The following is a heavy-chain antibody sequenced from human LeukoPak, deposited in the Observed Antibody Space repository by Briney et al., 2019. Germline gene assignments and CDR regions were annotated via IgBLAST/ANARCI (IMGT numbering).Heavy chain of an antibody. CDR2: IIPIFGTA. V-gene: IGHV1-69*13. Sequence: ASVKVSCKASGGTFSGYAISWVRQAPGQGLEWMGGIIPIFGTANYAQKFQGRVTITADESMSTAYMELSSLRSEDTAVYYCASGFWSVYTWSAPWGQGTLVTVPS. D-gene: IGHD3-3*01. J-gene: IGHJ5*02. CDR1: GGTFSGYA. CDR3: ASGFWSVYTWSAP.